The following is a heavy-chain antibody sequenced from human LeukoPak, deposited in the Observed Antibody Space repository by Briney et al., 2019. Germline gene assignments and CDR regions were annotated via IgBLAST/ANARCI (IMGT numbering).Heavy chain of an antibody. CDR3: AKDISPIVEYPLSP. V-gene: IGHV3-23*01. D-gene: IGHD2-2*01. CDR1: GFTFSSYA. CDR2: ISGSGGST. Sequence: GGSLRLSCAASGFTFSSYAMSWVRQAQGKGLEWVSAISGSGGSTYYADSVKGRFTISRDNSKNTLYLQMNSLRAEDTAVYYCAKDISPIVEYPLSPWGQGTLVTVSS. J-gene: IGHJ5*02.